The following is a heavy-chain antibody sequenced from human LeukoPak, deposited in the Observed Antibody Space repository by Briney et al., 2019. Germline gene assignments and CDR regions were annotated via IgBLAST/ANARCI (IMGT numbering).Heavy chain of an antibody. V-gene: IGHV3-53*01. CDR3: ARGVEPLAANTLAY. CDR2: LYSDGNT. D-gene: IGHD1-14*01. Sequence: GGSLRLSCAASGFTVITNDMTWVRQAPGKGLEWVSVLYSDGNTKYADSVQGRFTISRDNSKNTLNLEMNSLSPDDTAVYYCARGVEPLAANTLAYWGQGTLVTVSS. CDR1: GFTVITND. J-gene: IGHJ4*02.